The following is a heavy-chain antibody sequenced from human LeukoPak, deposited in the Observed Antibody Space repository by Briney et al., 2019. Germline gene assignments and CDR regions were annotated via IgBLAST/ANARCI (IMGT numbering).Heavy chain of an antibody. J-gene: IGHJ4*02. V-gene: IGHV3-23*01. D-gene: IGHD3-10*01. Sequence: GGSLRLSCAASGITLSSYWMSWVRQAPGKGLEWVSAISGSGGSTYYADSVKGRFTISRDNSKNTLYLQMNSLRAEDTAVYYCAKGHSGSYSPLFHYWGQGTLVTVSS. CDR2: ISGSGGST. CDR1: GITLSSYW. CDR3: AKGHSGSYSPLFHY.